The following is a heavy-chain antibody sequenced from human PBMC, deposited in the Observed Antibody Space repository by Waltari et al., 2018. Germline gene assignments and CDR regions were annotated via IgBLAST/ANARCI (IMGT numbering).Heavy chain of an antibody. Sequence: QEKLVESGGGVVPSGRSLRLSCAASGFSFTHYGMHWVRQAPGKGLEWVAVIWYDGSKKYYADSVKGRFDISRDNSKNTLYLQMDSLRAEDTAVYFCARDQYGESFYYAMNVWGQGTAVTVSS. CDR3: ARDQYGESFYYAMNV. J-gene: IGHJ6*02. D-gene: IGHD1-26*01. V-gene: IGHV3-33*01. CDR1: GFSFTHYG. CDR2: IWYDGSKK.